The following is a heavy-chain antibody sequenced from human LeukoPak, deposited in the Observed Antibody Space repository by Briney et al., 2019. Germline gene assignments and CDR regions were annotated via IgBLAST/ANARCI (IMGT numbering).Heavy chain of an antibody. CDR3: ARRFETVGATNYFDY. J-gene: IGHJ4*02. Sequence: GGSLRLSCAASGFTFDDCGMSWVRQAPGKGREWVSGINWNGGSSGYADSVKGRFTISRDNAKNSLYLQMNSLRAEDTALYYCARRFETVGATNYFDYWGQGTLVTVSS. CDR2: INWNGGSS. D-gene: IGHD1-26*01. CDR1: GFTFDDCG. V-gene: IGHV3-20*04.